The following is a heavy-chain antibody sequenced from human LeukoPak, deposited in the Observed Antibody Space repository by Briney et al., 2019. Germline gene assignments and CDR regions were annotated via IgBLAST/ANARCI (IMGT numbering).Heavy chain of an antibody. CDR3: ARGRGDYKSPNWFDP. V-gene: IGHV4-59*11. D-gene: IGHD4-17*01. Sequence: SETLSLTCTVSGGSISYQYWAWIRQPPGKRLEWIGYSYYSGSTTYSPSLKSRVTISVDTSNNLFSLELRSVSAADTAAYYCARGRGDYKSPNWFDPWGQGILVTVSS. J-gene: IGHJ5*02. CDR2: SYYSGST. CDR1: GGSISYQY.